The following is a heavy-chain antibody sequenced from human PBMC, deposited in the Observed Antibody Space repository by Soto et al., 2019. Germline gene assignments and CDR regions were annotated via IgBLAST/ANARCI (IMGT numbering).Heavy chain of an antibody. J-gene: IGHJ6*02. Sequence: QVQLVQSGAEVKKPGSSVKVSCKASGGTFSSYAISWVRQAPGQGLEWMGGIIPIFGTANYAQKLQGRVTITADDSTSTAYMELSSLRSEDTAVYYCAAAYCTNGVCYTGDYYYGMDVWGQGTTVTVSS. CDR3: AAAYCTNGVCYTGDYYYGMDV. CDR1: GGTFSSYA. CDR2: IIPIFGTA. D-gene: IGHD2-8*01. V-gene: IGHV1-69*01.